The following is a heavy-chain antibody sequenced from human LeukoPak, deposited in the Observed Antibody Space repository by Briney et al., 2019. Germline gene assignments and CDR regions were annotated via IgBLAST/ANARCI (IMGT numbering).Heavy chain of an antibody. Sequence: SVKVSCKASGGTFSSYAISWVRQAAGQGLEWMGRILPIFGTASYAQKFQGRVTITTDESTSTAYMELIRLRSEEAAVSYVAKNGSYVPYDAFDIWGQGTMVTVSS. D-gene: IGHD2-15*01. J-gene: IGHJ3*02. V-gene: IGHV1-69*05. CDR1: GGTFSSYA. CDR2: ILPIFGTA. CDR3: AKNGSYVPYDAFDI.